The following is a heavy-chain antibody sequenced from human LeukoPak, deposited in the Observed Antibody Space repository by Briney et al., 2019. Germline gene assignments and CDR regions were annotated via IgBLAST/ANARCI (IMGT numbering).Heavy chain of an antibody. Sequence: SETLSLTWTVSGRSISSYYWRWIRPPPGEGLEWYGYIYYSGSTNYNPSLKSRVTISVDTSKNQFSLKLSSVTAADTAVYYCASLDLGGRTLDYWGQGTLVTVSS. CDR1: GRSISSYY. J-gene: IGHJ4*02. D-gene: IGHD1-26*01. CDR2: IYYSGST. V-gene: IGHV4-59*01. CDR3: ASLDLGGRTLDY.